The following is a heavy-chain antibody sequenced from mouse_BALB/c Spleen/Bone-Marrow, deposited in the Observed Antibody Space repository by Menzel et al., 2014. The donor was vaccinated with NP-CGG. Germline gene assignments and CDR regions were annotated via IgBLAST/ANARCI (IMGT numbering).Heavy chain of an antibody. CDR2: INSSGGST. D-gene: IGHD2-1*01. J-gene: IGHJ2*01. V-gene: IGHV5-6-3*01. Sequence: EVQLQQSGGGLVQPGGSLKLSCAASGFTFSSYGMSWVRQTPDKRLELVATINSSGGSTYYPDSVKGRFTISRDTAKNTLYLQMSSLKSEETAMYYCVRGNYGNYVDYFDFWGQGTTLTVSS. CDR1: GFTFSSYG. CDR3: VRGNYGNYVDYFDF.